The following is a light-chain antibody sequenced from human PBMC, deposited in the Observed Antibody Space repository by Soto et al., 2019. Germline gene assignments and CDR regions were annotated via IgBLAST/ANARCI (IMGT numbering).Light chain of an antibody. J-gene: IGKJ5*01. CDR1: QGIRSA. V-gene: IGKV1-13*02. Sequence: IQLTQSTSSLSASVGDRVTITCRASQGIRSAVAWYQQNPGKPPKLLRYDASSLESGVPPRFSGSGSGTDFTLSISSLQPEEFATYYCQQANRFPNFGHGTLPAI. CDR3: QQANRFPN. CDR2: DAS.